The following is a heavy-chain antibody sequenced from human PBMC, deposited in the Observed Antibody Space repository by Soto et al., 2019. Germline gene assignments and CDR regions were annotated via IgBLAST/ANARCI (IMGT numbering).Heavy chain of an antibody. CDR1: GGSISSSSYY. Sequence: KTSETLSLTCTVSGGSISSSSYYWGWIRQPPGKGLEWIGSIYYSGSTYYNPSLKSRVTISVDTSKNQFSLKLSSVTAADTAVYYCARRAYYYDSSGYSLDYWGQGTLVTVSS. J-gene: IGHJ4*02. CDR2: IYYSGST. V-gene: IGHV4-39*01. CDR3: ARRAYYYDSSGYSLDY. D-gene: IGHD3-22*01.